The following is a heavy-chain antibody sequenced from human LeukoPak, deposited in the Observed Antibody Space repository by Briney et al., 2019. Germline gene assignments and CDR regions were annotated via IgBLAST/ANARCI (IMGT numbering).Heavy chain of an antibody. CDR2: ISSSRSYI. D-gene: IGHD2-21*01. CDR1: GLTFSIYS. CDR3: VTELIDCGGTGCPYHFEY. J-gene: IGHJ4*02. Sequence: KAGGSLRLSCAASGLTFSIYSMIWVRQAPGKGLEWVSAISSSRSYIYYADAVKGRFTISRDNAKNSLYLQMNSLRGEDTAVYYCVTELIDCGGTGCPYHFEYWGQGTLVTVSS. V-gene: IGHV3-21*01.